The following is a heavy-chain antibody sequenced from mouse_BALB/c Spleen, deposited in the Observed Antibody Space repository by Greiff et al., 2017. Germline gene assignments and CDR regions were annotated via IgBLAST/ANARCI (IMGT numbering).Heavy chain of an antibody. V-gene: IGHV1S81*02. CDR2: INPSNGRT. J-gene: IGHJ4*01. CDR1: GYTLTSYW. CDR3: ARQLGFDAMDY. D-gene: IGHD4-1*02. Sequence: QVQLQQPGAELVKPGASVKLSCKASGYTLTSYWMHWVKQRPGQGLEWIGEINPSNGRTNYNAKFKSKATLTVDKSTSTAYMKRSSLTSEDSAVYSCARQLGFDAMDYWGQGTSCTVSS.